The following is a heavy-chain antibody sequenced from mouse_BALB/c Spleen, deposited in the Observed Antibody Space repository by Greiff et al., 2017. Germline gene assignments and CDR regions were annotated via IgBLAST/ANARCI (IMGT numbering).Heavy chain of an antibody. CDR1: GFTFSSYG. CDR3: ARGDYGSSYVHAMDY. J-gene: IGHJ4*01. CDR2: INSNGGST. V-gene: IGHV5-6-3*01. Sequence: EVQVVESGGGLVQPGGSLKLSCAASGFTFSSYGMSWVRQTPDKRLELVATINSNGGSTYYPDSVKGRFTISRDNARNILYLQMSSLRSEDTAMYYCARGDYGSSYVHAMDYWGQGTSVTVSS. D-gene: IGHD1-1*01.